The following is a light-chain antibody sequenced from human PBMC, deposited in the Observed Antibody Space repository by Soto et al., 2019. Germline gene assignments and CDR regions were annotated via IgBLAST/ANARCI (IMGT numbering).Light chain of an antibody. Sequence: SYELTQPPSVSVAPGKTARITCGGNNIGSKSVHWYQQKPGQAPVLVIYYDSDRPSGIPARFSGSNSGNTATLTICRVEAGDEADYYCQVWDSSSEVVFGGGTKLTVL. J-gene: IGLJ2*01. V-gene: IGLV3-21*04. CDR2: YDS. CDR1: NIGSKS. CDR3: QVWDSSSEVV.